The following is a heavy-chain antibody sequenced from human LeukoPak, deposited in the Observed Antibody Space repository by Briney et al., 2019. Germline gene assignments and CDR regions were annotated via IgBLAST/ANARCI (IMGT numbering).Heavy chain of an antibody. CDR2: INPNNGGT. J-gene: IGHJ4*02. CDR1: GYAFIGYY. D-gene: IGHD6-13*01. V-gene: IGHV1-2*06. CDR3: ARPMGSSWESDY. Sequence: ASVKVSCKDSGYAFIGYYIHWVRQAPGQGLEWMGRINPNNGGTNYAQKFQGRVTMSRDTSITTVYMEVSRLTSDDTAVYYCARPMGSSWESDYWGQGTLVTVSS.